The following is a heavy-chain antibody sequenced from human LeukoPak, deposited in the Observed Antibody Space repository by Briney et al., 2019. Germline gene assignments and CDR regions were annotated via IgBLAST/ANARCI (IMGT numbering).Heavy chain of an antibody. CDR3: AIVIAVAGPATFY. CDR1: GFTFSSYA. D-gene: IGHD6-19*01. CDR2: ISGSGDST. Sequence: PGGSLRLSCAASGFTFSSYAMSWVRQAPGKGLEWVSSISGSGDSTYYADSVKGRSTISRDNSKNTLYLQMNSLGAEDTALYYCAIVIAVAGPATFYWGQGTLATVSS. J-gene: IGHJ4*02. V-gene: IGHV3-23*01.